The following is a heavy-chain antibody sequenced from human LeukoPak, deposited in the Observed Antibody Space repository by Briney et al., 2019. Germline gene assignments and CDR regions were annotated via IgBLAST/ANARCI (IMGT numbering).Heavy chain of an antibody. D-gene: IGHD1-7*01. CDR1: GGSISSDY. J-gene: IGHJ4*02. CDR3: ARGNWKYDY. V-gene: IGHV4-4*07. CDR2: INTSGST. Sequence: SETLSLTCTVSGGSISSDYWSWIRQPAGKGLEWIGRINTSGSTNYNPSLKNRVAMSVDTSKTQFSLKLSSVTAADTAVYYCARGNWKYDYWGQGNLVTVSS.